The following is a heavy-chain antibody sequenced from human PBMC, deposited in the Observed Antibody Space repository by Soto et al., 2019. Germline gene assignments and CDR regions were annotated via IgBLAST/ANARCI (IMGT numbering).Heavy chain of an antibody. D-gene: IGHD4-17*01. CDR1: GGSISSYY. V-gene: IGHV4-59*08. J-gene: IGHJ4*02. CDR3: GGRYGCTLDY. Sequence: QVQLQESGPGLVKPSETLSLTCTVSGGSISSYYWSWIRQPPGKGLEWIGYIYYSGSTNYNPSLKSRVTISVDTSKNQFSLKRSSVTAADAAVYYCGGRYGCTLDYWGQGTLVTVSS. CDR2: IYYSGST.